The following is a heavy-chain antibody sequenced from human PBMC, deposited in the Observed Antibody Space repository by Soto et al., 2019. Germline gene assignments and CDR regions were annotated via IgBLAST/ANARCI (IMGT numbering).Heavy chain of an antibody. CDR2: ISGSGGST. CDR1: GFTFSSYA. CDR3: AKVIGFWSGYHYFDY. V-gene: IGHV3-23*01. J-gene: IGHJ4*02. D-gene: IGHD3-3*01. Sequence: RRLSCAASGFTFSSYAMSWVRQAPGKGLEWVSAISGSGGSTYYADSVKGRFTISRDNSKNTLYLQMNSLRAEDTAVYYCAKVIGFWSGYHYFDYWGQGTLVTSPQ.